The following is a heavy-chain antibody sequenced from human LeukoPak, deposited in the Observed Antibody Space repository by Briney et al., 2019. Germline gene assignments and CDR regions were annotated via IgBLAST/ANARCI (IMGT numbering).Heavy chain of an antibody. CDR3: ARDPFDYYDSRTSFDY. V-gene: IGHV1-2*02. D-gene: IGHD3-22*01. CDR2: INPNSGGT. CDR1: GYTFTGYY. Sequence: RASVKVSCKASGYTFTGYYMHWVRQAPGQGLEWMGWINPNSGGTNYAQKFQGRVTMTRDTSISTAYMELSRLRSDDTAVYYCARDPFDYYDSRTSFDYWGQGTLVTVSS. J-gene: IGHJ4*02.